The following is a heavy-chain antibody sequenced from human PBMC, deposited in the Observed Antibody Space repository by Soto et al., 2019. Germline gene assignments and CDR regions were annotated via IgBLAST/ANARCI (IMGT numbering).Heavy chain of an antibody. V-gene: IGHV3-23*01. CDR1: GFTFSSYA. CDR2: ISGSGGST. CDR3: AKGSYYDSSGYLDY. D-gene: IGHD3-22*01. J-gene: IGHJ4*02. Sequence: PGGSLRLSCAASGFTFSSYAMSWVRQAPGKGLEWVSAISGSGGSTYYADSVKGRSTISRDNSKNTLYLQMNSLRAEDTAVYYCAKGSYYDSSGYLDYWGQGTLVTVSS.